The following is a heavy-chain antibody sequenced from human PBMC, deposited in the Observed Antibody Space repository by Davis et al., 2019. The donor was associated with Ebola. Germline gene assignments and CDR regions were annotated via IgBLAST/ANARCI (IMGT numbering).Heavy chain of an antibody. CDR2: IYHSGST. J-gene: IGHJ6*02. D-gene: IGHD6-6*01. Sequence: SETLSLTCAVSGGSISSSNWWSWVRQPPGKGLEWIGEIYHSGSTNYNPSLKSRVTISVDNSKNTLYLQMNSLRAEDTAVYYCARPQGAARPVRYYGMDVWGQGTTVTVSS. V-gene: IGHV4-4*02. CDR3: ARPQGAARPVRYYGMDV. CDR1: GGSISSSNW.